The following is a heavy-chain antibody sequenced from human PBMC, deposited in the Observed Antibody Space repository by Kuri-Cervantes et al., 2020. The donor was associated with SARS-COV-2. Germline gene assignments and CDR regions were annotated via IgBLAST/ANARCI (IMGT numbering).Heavy chain of an antibody. CDR1: GFTFSGYE. D-gene: IGHD1-1*01. CDR3: VRDGDHWNFDY. V-gene: IGHV3-21*01. J-gene: IGHJ4*02. Sequence: GESLKISCAASGFTFSGYEMSWVRQAPGKGLEWVSSISSGSSCIYYADSVKGRFTISRDNAKNSLYLQMNSLRAEDTAVYYCVRDGDHWNFDYWGQGTLVTVSS. CDR2: ISSGSSCI.